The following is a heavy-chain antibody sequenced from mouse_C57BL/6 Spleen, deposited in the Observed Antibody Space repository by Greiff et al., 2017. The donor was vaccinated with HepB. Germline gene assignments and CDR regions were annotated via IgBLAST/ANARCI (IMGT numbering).Heavy chain of an antibody. CDR3: ASGGYDGDYYAMDY. D-gene: IGHD2-2*01. CDR1: GFTFTDYY. V-gene: IGHV7-3*01. Sequence: DVKLVESGGGLVQPGGSLSLSCAASGFTFTDYYMSWVRQPPGKALEWLGFIRNKANGYTTEYSASVKGRFTISRDNSQSILYLQMNALRAEDSATYYCASGGYDGDYYAMDYWGQGTSVTVSS. CDR2: IRNKANGYTT. J-gene: IGHJ4*01.